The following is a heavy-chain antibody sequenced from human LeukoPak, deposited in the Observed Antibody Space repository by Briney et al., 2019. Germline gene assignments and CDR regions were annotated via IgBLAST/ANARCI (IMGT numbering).Heavy chain of an antibody. V-gene: IGHV1-2*02. CDR2: INPNSGGT. CDR1: GYTFTGYY. Sequence: ASVKVSCKASGYTFTGYYMHWVRQAPGQGLEWMGWINPNSGGTNYAQKFQGRVTMTRDTSISTAYMELSRLRSDDTAVYYCARDMGDTLIRGVSNWFDLWGQGTLVTVSS. CDR3: ARDMGDTLIRGVSNWFDL. J-gene: IGHJ5*02. D-gene: IGHD3-10*01.